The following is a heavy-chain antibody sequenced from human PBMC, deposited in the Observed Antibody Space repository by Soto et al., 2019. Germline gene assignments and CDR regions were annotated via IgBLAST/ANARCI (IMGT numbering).Heavy chain of an antibody. CDR3: AKFLRSSIFHAFDI. CDR2: IGTAGDT. Sequence: PGGSLRLSCAASGFTFSSYDMQWVRQATGKGLEWVSAIGTAGDTYYPGSVKGRFTISRENAKNSLYLQMNSLRAGDTAVYYCAKFLRSSIFHAFDIWGQGTMVTV. V-gene: IGHV3-13*04. J-gene: IGHJ3*02. CDR1: GFTFSSYD. D-gene: IGHD3-3*02.